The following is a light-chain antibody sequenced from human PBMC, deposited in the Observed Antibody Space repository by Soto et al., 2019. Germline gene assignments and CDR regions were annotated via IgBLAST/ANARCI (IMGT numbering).Light chain of an antibody. V-gene: IGKV3-20*01. J-gene: IGKJ3*01. CDR1: QSVSSSY. CDR2: GAS. Sequence: EIVLTQSPGTLSLSPGERATLSCRASQSVSSSYLAWYQQKPGQAPRLLIYGASSRATGIPDRFSGGGSGTDFTLPISRLEPEDFAVYYCQQYGSSPLFTFGPGTKVDIK. CDR3: QQYGSSPLFT.